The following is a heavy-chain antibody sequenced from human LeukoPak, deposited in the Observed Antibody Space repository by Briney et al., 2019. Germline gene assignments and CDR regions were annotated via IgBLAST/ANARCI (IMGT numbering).Heavy chain of an antibody. J-gene: IGHJ6*03. Sequence: SETLSLTCTVSGGSISSYYRSWIRQPAGKGLEWIGRIYTSGSTNYNPSLKSRVTISVDKSKNQFSLKLSSVTAADTAVYYCARESVWQGIAARGYYYYYMDVWGKGTTVTVSS. V-gene: IGHV4-4*07. CDR2: IYTSGST. D-gene: IGHD6-6*01. CDR1: GGSISSYY. CDR3: ARESVWQGIAARGYYYYYMDV.